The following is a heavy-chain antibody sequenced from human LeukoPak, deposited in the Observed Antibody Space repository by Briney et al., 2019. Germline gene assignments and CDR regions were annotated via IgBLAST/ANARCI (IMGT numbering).Heavy chain of an antibody. CDR3: ARVHYDILTGYYGWFDP. J-gene: IGHJ5*02. V-gene: IGHV3-48*03. CDR2: ISSSGSTI. CDR1: GFTFSSYE. Sequence: GGSLRLPCAASGFTFSSYEMNWVRQAPGKGLEWVSYISSSGSTIYYADSVKGRFTISRDNAKNSLYLQMNSLRAEDTAVYYCARVHYDILTGYYGWFDPWGQGTLVTVSS. D-gene: IGHD3-9*01.